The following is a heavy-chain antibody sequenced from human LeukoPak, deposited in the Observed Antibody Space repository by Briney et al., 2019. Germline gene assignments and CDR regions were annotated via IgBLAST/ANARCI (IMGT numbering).Heavy chain of an antibody. CDR1: GFTFSSYG. CDR3: AKPYSSGWYSGGLFDY. V-gene: IGHV3-30*02. J-gene: IGHJ4*02. CDR2: IRYDGSNK. Sequence: GGSLRLSCAASGFTFSSYGMHWVRQAPGKGLEWVAFIRYDGSNKYYADSVKGRFTISRDNSKNTLYLQMNSLRAEDTAVYYCAKPYSSGWYSGGLFDYWGQGTLVTVSS. D-gene: IGHD6-19*01.